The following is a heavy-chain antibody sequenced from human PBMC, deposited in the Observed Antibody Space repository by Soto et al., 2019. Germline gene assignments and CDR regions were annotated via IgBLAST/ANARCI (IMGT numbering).Heavy chain of an antibody. CDR2: IYSSGST. V-gene: IGHV4-31*11. D-gene: IGHD3-10*01. J-gene: IGHJ6*02. CDR1: GGSISSGGNY. Sequence: QVQLQESGPGLVKSSQTLSLTCAVSGGSISSGGNYWSWIRQHPGKGLEWIGYIYSSGSTYYNPSLKSRVTISVDTSKSQFSLKLNSVTAADTAVYYCARARMVRGVIYYYGMDVWGQGTTVTVSS. CDR3: ARARMVRGVIYYYGMDV.